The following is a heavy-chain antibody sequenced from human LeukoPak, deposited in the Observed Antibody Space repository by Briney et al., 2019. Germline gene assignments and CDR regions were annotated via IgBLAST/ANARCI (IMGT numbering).Heavy chain of an antibody. CDR3: ARYSSGWYGANWFDP. D-gene: IGHD6-19*01. V-gene: IGHV7-4-1*02. Sequence: ASVKVSCKASGYTFTSYAMNWVRRAPGQGLEWMGWINTNTGNPTYAQGFTGRFVFSLDTSVSTAYLQISSLKAEDTAVYYCARYSSGWYGANWFDPWGQGTLVTVSS. CDR1: GYTFTSYA. J-gene: IGHJ5*02. CDR2: INTNTGNP.